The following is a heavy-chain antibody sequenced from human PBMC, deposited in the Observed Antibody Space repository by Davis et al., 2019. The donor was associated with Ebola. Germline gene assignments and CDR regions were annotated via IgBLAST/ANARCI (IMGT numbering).Heavy chain of an antibody. Sequence: PGGSLRLSCDVSTGSFSGFYWSWIRQSPGKGLEWVAVISYDGSNKYYADSVKGRFTISRDNSKNTLYLQMNSLRAEDTAVYYCARATGMDVWGQGTTVTVSS. CDR3: ARATGMDV. V-gene: IGHV3-30-3*01. CDR2: ISYDGSNK. CDR1: TGSFSGFY. J-gene: IGHJ6*02.